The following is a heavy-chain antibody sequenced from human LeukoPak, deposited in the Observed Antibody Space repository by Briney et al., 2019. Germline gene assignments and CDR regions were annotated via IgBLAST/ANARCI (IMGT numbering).Heavy chain of an antibody. V-gene: IGHV3-21*01. CDR2: ISSSSSYI. J-gene: IGHJ4*02. CDR1: GFTFSTYS. D-gene: IGHD6-6*01. CDR3: ARDGPVRIAARPYYFDF. Sequence: PGGSLRLSCAASGFTFSTYSMNWVRQAPGKGLEWVSSISSSSSYISSADSVKGRFTISRDNAKKSLHLQMNSLRAEDTAVYYCARDGPVRIAARPYYFDFWGQGTLVTVSS.